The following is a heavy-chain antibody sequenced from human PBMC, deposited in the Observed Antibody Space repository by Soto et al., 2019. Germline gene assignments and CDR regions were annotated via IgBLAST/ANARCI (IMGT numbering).Heavy chain of an antibody. D-gene: IGHD6-19*01. Sequence: SETMSLTCTVAGGSISGSSYNWGWNRQPPGKGLEWIGSIYYSGTTYYNPSLKNRVTMSLDLSKNQFSLRLTSVTAADTALYYCARAELNRVWFPFDHWGQGALVTVSS. V-gene: IGHV4-39*07. CDR3: ARAELNRVWFPFDH. J-gene: IGHJ4*02. CDR2: IYYSGTT. CDR1: GGSISGSSYN.